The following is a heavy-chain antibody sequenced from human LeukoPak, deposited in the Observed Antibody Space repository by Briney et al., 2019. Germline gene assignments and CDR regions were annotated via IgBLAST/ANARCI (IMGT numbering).Heavy chain of an antibody. CDR2: ISFSSSTI. CDR3: ATKMATKGSFEY. D-gene: IGHD5-24*01. CDR1: GFTFGTYN. J-gene: IGHJ4*02. Sequence: GGSLRLSCAASGFTFGTYNMNWARQAPGKGLEWVSYISFSSSTIHYADSVKGRFTISRDNAKNSLYLQMNSLRDEDTAVYYCATKMATKGSFEYWGQGTLVTVSS. V-gene: IGHV3-48*02.